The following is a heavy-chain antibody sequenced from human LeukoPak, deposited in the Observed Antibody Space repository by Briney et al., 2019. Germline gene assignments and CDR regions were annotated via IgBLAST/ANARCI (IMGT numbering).Heavy chain of an antibody. D-gene: IGHD3-22*01. V-gene: IGHV3-11*04. CDR2: ISSSGTTI. CDR1: GFTFSDYY. CDR3: ARGSTNYYDSSGYYPA. Sequence: GGSLRLSCAASGFTFSDYYMSWIRQAPGKGLEWVSYISSSGTTIYYADSVKGRFTISRDNAKNSLYLQMNSLRAEDTAVYYCARGSTNYYDSSGYYPAWGQGTLVTVSS. J-gene: IGHJ4*02.